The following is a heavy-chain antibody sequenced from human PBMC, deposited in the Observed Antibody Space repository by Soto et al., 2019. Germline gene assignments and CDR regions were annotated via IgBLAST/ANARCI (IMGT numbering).Heavy chain of an antibody. CDR3: ANKGPEIVPAASPYFYGMDV. CDR1: GFTFSSYA. CDR2: ISGSGGST. Sequence: HPGGPLRLSCAASGFTFSSYAMSWVHQAPGKGLEWVSAISGSGGSTYYADSVKGRFTISRDDSKNTLYLQVKSLRAKYTAVYYSANKGPEIVPAASPYFYGMDVWVPGTTVTVSS. V-gene: IGHV3-23*01. J-gene: IGHJ6*02. D-gene: IGHD2-2*01.